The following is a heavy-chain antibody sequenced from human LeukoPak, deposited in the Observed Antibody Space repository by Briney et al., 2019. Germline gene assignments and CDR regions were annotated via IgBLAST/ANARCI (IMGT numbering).Heavy chain of an antibody. CDR3: ASASPTVTSDAFDI. Sequence: SETLSLTCTVSGGSISSSSYYWGWIRQPPGKVLEWIGSIYYSGSTYYNPSIKSRATISVDTSKNQFSLKLSSVTAADTAVYYGASASPTVTSDAFDIWGQGTMVTVSS. CDR1: GGSISSSSYY. V-gene: IGHV4-39*01. D-gene: IGHD4-17*01. J-gene: IGHJ3*02. CDR2: IYYSGST.